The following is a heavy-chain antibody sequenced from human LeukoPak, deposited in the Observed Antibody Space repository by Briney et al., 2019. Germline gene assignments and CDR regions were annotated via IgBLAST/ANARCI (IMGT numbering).Heavy chain of an antibody. J-gene: IGHJ4*02. D-gene: IGHD3-22*01. Sequence: GGSLRLSCAASGFTFSSYEMNWVRQAPGKGLEWVSYISSSGSTIYYADSVKGRFTISRDNAKNSLYLQMNSLRAEDTAVYYCARKGYYDSSGLDYWGQGTLVTVSS. CDR2: ISSSGSTI. CDR1: GFTFSSYE. CDR3: ARKGYYDSSGLDY. V-gene: IGHV3-48*03.